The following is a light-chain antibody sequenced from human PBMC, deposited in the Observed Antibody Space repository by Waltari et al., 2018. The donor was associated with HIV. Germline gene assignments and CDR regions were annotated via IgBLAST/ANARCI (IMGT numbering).Light chain of an antibody. Sequence: EVVMIQSPATLSVSPGERATLSCRASQSVRTNLAWYQQKPGQAPRLLIYGASTRATGIPARFSGTGSETEFTLTISSLQSEDFAVYYCQQYNNWPPLTFGGGTKVEIK. V-gene: IGKV3D-15*01. CDR1: QSVRTN. CDR3: QQYNNWPPLT. J-gene: IGKJ4*01. CDR2: GAS.